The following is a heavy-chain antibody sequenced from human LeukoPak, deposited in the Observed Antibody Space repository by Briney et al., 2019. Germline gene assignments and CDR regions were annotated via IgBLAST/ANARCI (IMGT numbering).Heavy chain of an antibody. V-gene: IGHV3-74*01. CDR1: GFIFSSYA. CDR2: VDGGGSST. J-gene: IGHJ4*01. Sequence: PGGSLRLSCAASGFIFSSYAMSWVRQVPGKGPVWVSRVDGGGSSTSYADSVKGRFSISRDNAKSTLYLQMNSLIVEDTAVYYCARGPGSSGGAYVGDYWGHGTLVTVSS. CDR3: ARGPGSSGGAYVGDY. D-gene: IGHD6-19*01.